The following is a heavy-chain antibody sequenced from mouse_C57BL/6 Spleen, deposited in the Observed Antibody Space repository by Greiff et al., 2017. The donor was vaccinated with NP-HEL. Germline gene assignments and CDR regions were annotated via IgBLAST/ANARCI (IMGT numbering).Heavy chain of an antibody. CDR1: GFTFSDYG. J-gene: IGHJ3*01. Sequence: EVQVVESGGGLVKPGGSLKLSCAASGFTFSDYGMHWVRQAPEKGLEWVAYISSGSSTIYYADTVKGRFTISRDNAKNTLFLQMTSLRSEDTAMYYCARGDYGSSSWFAYWGQGTLVTVSA. CDR2: ISSGSSTI. CDR3: ARGDYGSSSWFAY. D-gene: IGHD1-1*01. V-gene: IGHV5-17*01.